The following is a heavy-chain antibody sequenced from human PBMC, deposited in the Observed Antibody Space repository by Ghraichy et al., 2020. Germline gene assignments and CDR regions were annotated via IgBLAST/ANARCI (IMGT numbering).Heavy chain of an antibody. V-gene: IGHV4-4*07. CDR1: GGSISSYY. CDR2: IYTSGST. CDR3: ARGSLKYDFWSDYFHFDY. J-gene: IGHJ4*02. D-gene: IGHD3-3*01. Sequence: SQTLSLTCTVSGGSISSYYWSWIRQPAGKGLEWIGRIYTSGSTNYNPSLKSRVTMSVDTSKNQFSLKLSSVTAADTAVYYCARGSLKYDFWSDYFHFDYWGQGTLVTVSS.